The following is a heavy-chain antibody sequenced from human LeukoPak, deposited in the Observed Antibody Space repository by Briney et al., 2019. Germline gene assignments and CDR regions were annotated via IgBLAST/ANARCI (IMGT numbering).Heavy chain of an antibody. V-gene: IGHV4-59*12. CDR1: GGSISSYY. D-gene: IGHD3-22*01. CDR2: IYYSGST. CDR3: ARGRRRTSITMIQTTAAAFDI. Sequence: PSETLSLTCTVSGGSISSYYLSWIRQPPGKGLEWIGYIYYSGSTNYNPSPKSRGTTSVGKSTNQSSLQLSSVTAADTAVYYCARGRRRTSITMIQTTAAAFDIWGQGTMVTVSS. J-gene: IGHJ3*02.